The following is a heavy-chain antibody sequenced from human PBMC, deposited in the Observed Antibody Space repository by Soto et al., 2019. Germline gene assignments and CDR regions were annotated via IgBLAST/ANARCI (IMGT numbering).Heavy chain of an antibody. CDR1: GYTFTSYD. CDR2: MNPNSGNT. CDR3: AKGADDSSGDAFDI. J-gene: IGHJ3*02. Sequence: VASVKVSCKASGYTFTSYDINWVRQATGQGLEWMGWMNPNSGNTGYAQKFQGRVTMTRNTSISTAYMELSSLRSEDTAVYYCAKGADDSSGDAFDIWGQGTMVTVSS. D-gene: IGHD3-22*01. V-gene: IGHV1-8*01.